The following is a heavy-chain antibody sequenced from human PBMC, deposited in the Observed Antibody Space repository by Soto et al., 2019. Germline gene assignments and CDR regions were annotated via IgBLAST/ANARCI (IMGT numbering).Heavy chain of an antibody. Sequence: QVQLQQWGAGLLKPSETLSLTCAVYGGSFSGYYWSWIRQPPGKGLEWIGEINHSGSTNYNTSLKSRVTISVDTSKNQFSLKLSSVTAADTAVYYCARGRSGATMVRGARPHYYFDYWGQGTLVTVSS. D-gene: IGHD3-10*01. J-gene: IGHJ4*02. CDR2: INHSGST. V-gene: IGHV4-34*01. CDR1: GGSFSGYY. CDR3: ARGRSGATMVRGARPHYYFDY.